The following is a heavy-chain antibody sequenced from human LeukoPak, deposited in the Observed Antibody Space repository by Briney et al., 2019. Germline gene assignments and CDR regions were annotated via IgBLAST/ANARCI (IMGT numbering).Heavy chain of an antibody. Sequence: GASVKVSCKASGGTFSSYAISWVRQAPGQGLEWMGGIIPIFGTANYAQKFQGRVTITADESTSTAYMELSSLRSEDTAVYYCGRTSYGSGSFENWFDPWGQGTLVTVSS. J-gene: IGHJ5*02. V-gene: IGHV1-69*13. CDR3: GRTSYGSGSFENWFDP. D-gene: IGHD3-10*01. CDR2: IIPIFGTA. CDR1: GGTFSSYA.